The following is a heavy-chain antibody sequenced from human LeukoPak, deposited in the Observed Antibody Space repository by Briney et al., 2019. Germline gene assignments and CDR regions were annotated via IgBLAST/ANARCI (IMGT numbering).Heavy chain of an antibody. D-gene: IGHD5-24*01. CDR3: AREGDGYSYPY. Sequence: SETLSLTCTVSGGSISQYYWSWIRQPPGKGLEWIGFSYYSGSTKSNPSLKSRVTISIDTSQNQFSLRLTSLTAADTAVYFCAREGDGYSYPYWGRGTLVTVSS. CDR1: GGSISQYY. V-gene: IGHV4-59*01. J-gene: IGHJ4*02. CDR2: SYYSGST.